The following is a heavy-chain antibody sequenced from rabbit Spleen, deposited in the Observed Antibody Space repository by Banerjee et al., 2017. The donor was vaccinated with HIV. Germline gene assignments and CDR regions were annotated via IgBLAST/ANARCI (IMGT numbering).Heavy chain of an antibody. CDR3: ARDPSYAGYGYAV. J-gene: IGHJ6*01. V-gene: IGHV1S40*01. CDR2: IYTSSGST. D-gene: IGHD6-1*01. Sequence: QSLEESGGGLVKPGGTLTLTCKASGIDFSSYYYMCWVRQAPGKGLEWIGCIYTSSGSTYYASWAKGRFTISKTSSTTVTLQMTSLTAADTATYFCARDPSYAGYGYAVWGQGTLVTVS. CDR1: GIDFSSYYY.